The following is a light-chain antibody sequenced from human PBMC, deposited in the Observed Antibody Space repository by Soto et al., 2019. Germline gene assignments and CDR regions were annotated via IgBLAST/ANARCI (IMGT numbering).Light chain of an antibody. Sequence: QSVLTQPASVSGSPGQSITISCTGTGSDVGGYNYVSWYQQRPGKAPKLMIFEVSDRPSGVSNRFSGSKSGNTASLTISGLQAEDEADYYCSSYSSTTTHVVFGGGTKLTFL. CDR2: EVS. CDR3: SSYSSTTTHVV. CDR1: GSDVGGYNY. J-gene: IGLJ2*01. V-gene: IGLV2-14*01.